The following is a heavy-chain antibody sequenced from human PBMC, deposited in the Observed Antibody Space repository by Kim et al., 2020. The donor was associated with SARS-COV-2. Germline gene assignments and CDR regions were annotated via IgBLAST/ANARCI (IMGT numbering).Heavy chain of an antibody. Sequence: GGSLRLSCAASGFTFSSYGMHWVRQAPGKGLEWVAVIWYDGSNKYYADSVKGRFTISRDNSKNTLYLQMNSLRAEDTAVYYCAKDVAPGSGSTDYWGQGTLVTVSS. V-gene: IGHV3-33*06. CDR1: GFTFSSYG. CDR2: IWYDGSNK. D-gene: IGHD3-10*01. CDR3: AKDVAPGSGSTDY. J-gene: IGHJ4*02.